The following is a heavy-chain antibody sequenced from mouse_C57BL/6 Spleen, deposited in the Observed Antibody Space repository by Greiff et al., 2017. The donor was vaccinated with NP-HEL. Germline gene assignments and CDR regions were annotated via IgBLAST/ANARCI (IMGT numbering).Heavy chain of an antibody. CDR3: ARDPSYYGNPWFAY. D-gene: IGHD2-10*01. J-gene: IGHJ3*01. CDR1: GFTFSSYA. V-gene: IGHV5-4*01. CDR2: ISDGGSYT. Sequence: DVHLVESGGGLVKPGGSLKLSCAASGFTFSSYAMSWVRQTPEKRLEWVATISDGGSYTYYPDNVKGRFTISRDNAKNNLYLQMSHLKSEDTAMYYCARDPSYYGNPWFAYWGQGTLVTVSA.